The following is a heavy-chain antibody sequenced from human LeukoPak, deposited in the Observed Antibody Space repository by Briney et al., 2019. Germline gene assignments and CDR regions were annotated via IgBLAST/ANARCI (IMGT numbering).Heavy chain of an antibody. CDR1: GFTFSSYG. J-gene: IGHJ4*02. Sequence: PGRSLRLSCAASGFTFSSYGMHWVRQAPGKGLEWVSGIIGGGGSTYYADSVKGRFTISGDNSRNTLFLQMNSLRAEDTAVYYCAHGAMYQLDYWGQGTLVTVSS. CDR3: AHGAMYQLDY. CDR2: IIGGGGST. V-gene: IGHV3-23*01. D-gene: IGHD2-2*01.